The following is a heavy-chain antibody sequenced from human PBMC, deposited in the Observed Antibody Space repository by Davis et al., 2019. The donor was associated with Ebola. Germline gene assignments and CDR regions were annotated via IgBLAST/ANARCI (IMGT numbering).Heavy chain of an antibody. CDR2: IYYSGST. D-gene: IGHD6-19*01. V-gene: IGHV4-39*01. Sequence: MPSETLSLTCIVSSGSISSSSYYWGWIRQPPGKGLEWIANIYYSGSTQYNPSLKSRVTISVDTSKNQFSLKLTSVTAADTAVYYCACMIAVAGFVPLYWGQGTLVTVSS. CDR3: ACMIAVAGFVPLY. J-gene: IGHJ4*02. CDR1: SGSISSSSYY.